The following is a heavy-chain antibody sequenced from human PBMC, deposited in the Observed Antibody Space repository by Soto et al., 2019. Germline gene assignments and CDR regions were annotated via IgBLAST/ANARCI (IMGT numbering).Heavy chain of an antibody. CDR3: ARDGVGATVFFGYFDY. Sequence: GGSLRVSCAASGFTFSSYGMHWVRQAPGKGLEWVAVIRYDGSNIYYADSVKGRFTISRDNSKNTLYLQMNSLRAEDTAVYYYARDGVGATVFFGYFDYWGQGALVTVSS. CDR2: IRYDGSNI. D-gene: IGHD1-26*01. V-gene: IGHV3-33*08. J-gene: IGHJ4*02. CDR1: GFTFSSYG.